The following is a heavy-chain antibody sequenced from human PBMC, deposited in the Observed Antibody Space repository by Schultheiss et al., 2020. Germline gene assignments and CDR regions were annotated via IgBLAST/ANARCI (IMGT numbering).Heavy chain of an antibody. D-gene: IGHD6-19*01. CDR2: ISYDGSNK. V-gene: IGHV3-30*03. CDR1: GFSVSSSY. J-gene: IGHJ4*02. CDR3: ARGTFGQWLAQVDY. Sequence: GGSLRLSCAASGFSVSSSYMSWVRQAPGKGLEWVAVISYDGSNKYYADSVKGRFTISRDNAKNSLYLQMNSLRAVDTAVYYCARGTFGQWLAQVDYWGQGTLVTVSS.